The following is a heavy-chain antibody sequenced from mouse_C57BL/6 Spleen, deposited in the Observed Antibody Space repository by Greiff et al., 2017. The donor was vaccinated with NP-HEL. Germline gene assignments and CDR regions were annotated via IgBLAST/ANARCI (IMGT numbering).Heavy chain of an antibody. Sequence: QVQLQQPGAELVKPGASVKMSCKASGYTFTSYWITWVKQRPGQGLEWIGDIYPGSGSTNYNEKFKSKATLTVDKSSSTAYMQLSSLTSEDSAVYYCARERNWDEIAYWGQGTLVTVSA. CDR1: GYTFTSYW. J-gene: IGHJ3*01. V-gene: IGHV1-55*01. D-gene: IGHD4-1*01. CDR2: IYPGSGST. CDR3: ARERNWDEIAY.